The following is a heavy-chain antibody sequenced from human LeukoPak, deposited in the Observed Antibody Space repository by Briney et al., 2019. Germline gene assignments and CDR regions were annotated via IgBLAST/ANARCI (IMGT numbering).Heavy chain of an antibody. Sequence: GGSLRLSCAASGFTFSTYSMIWVRQAPGKGLVWVSLINSDGSSTNYADSVKGRFTISRDNAKNTVYLQMNSLRAEDTAVYYCARTNSGGFDPWGQGTLVTVSS. J-gene: IGHJ5*02. CDR1: GFTFSTYS. V-gene: IGHV3-74*01. CDR2: INSDGSST. CDR3: ARTNSGGFDP. D-gene: IGHD2-21*01.